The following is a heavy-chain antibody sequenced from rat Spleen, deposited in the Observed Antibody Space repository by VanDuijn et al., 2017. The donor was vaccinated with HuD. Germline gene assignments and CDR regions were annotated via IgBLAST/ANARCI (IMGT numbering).Heavy chain of an antibody. V-gene: IGHV5-19*01. D-gene: IGHD1-6*01. CDR3: ATGPRILRLDWFAY. CDR2: ISTRGGST. Sequence: EVQLVESGGGLVQPGRSLKLSCVASGFTFNNYWMTWIRQAPTKGLEWVATISTRGGSTYYRDSVKGRFTISRDNAESTLFLQMDSLRSADTATYYCATGPRILRLDWFAYWGQGTLVTVSS. J-gene: IGHJ3*01. CDR1: GFTFNNYW.